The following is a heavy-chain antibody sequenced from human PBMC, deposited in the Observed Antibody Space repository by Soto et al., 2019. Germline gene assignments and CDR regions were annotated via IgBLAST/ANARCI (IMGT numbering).Heavy chain of an antibody. V-gene: IGHV3-23*01. D-gene: IGHD1-20*01. Sequence: GGSLRLSCAASGFTFSSYAMSWVRQAPGKGLEWVSAICGSGGSTYYADSVKGRFTISRDNSKNTLYLQMNSLRAEDTAVYYCAKDISDLNHYFDYWGQGTLVTVSS. CDR1: GFTFSSYA. J-gene: IGHJ4*02. CDR2: ICGSGGST. CDR3: AKDISDLNHYFDY.